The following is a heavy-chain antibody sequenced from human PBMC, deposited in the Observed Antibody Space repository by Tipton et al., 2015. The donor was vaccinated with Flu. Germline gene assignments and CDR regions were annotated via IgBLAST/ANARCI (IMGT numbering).Heavy chain of an antibody. CDR1: GGSFSGYY. V-gene: IGHV4-34*01. CDR2: INHSGST. Sequence: TLSLTCAVYGGSFSGYYWSWIRQPPGKGLEWIGEINHSGSTNYNPSLKVRVTISVDTSKSQFSLKLSSVTAADTAVYYCARFKTRRKAFDIWGQGTMVTVSS. J-gene: IGHJ3*02. CDR3: ARFKTRRKAFDI. D-gene: IGHD1-14*01.